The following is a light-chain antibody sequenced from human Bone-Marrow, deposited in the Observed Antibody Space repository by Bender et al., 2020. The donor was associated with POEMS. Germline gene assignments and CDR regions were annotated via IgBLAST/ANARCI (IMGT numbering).Light chain of an antibody. CDR3: SSWDDSLNGWV. V-gene: IGLV1-44*01. CDR1: NFGNNA. J-gene: IGLJ3*02. CDR2: SNN. Sequence: NFGNNAANWYQHVPGTAPKLLIYSNNQRPSGVPDRFSASTSGTSASLAISGLQSDDEADYYCSSWDDSLNGWVFGGGTKLTVL.